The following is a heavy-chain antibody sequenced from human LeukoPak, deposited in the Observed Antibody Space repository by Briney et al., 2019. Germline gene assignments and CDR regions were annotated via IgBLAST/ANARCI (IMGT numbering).Heavy chain of an antibody. J-gene: IGHJ4*02. CDR1: GFTFSTYG. D-gene: IGHD1-26*01. CDR2: ISGGGDST. Sequence: GGSLRLSCAASGFTFSTYGMSWVSHAPGKGLECVSGISGGGDSTNYADSVKGRFTISRDNSKNTLYLQMNSLRAEDTAIYYCAKDGVGTTSLYFFDYWGQGTLVTVSS. V-gene: IGHV3-23*01. CDR3: AKDGVGTTSLYFFDY.